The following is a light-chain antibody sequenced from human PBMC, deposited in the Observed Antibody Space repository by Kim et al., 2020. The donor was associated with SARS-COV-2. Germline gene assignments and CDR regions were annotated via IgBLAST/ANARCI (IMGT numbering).Light chain of an antibody. CDR2: EDS. J-gene: IGLJ2*01. V-gene: IGLV3-1*01. Sequence: GSPRETASGTGGGDKLGDKKAWWCQQKPGESPVLVIYEDSKRPSGIPERFSGSNSGNTATLTISGTQAMDEAEYYCQAWDSSTAVFGGGTQLTVL. CDR1: KLGDKK. CDR3: QAWDSSTAV.